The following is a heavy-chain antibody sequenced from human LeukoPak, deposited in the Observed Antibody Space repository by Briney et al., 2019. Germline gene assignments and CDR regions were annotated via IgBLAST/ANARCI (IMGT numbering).Heavy chain of an antibody. V-gene: IGHV3-48*01. CDR2: ISGSSSTI. J-gene: IGHJ4*02. CDR3: ARYCSSTSCFRY. CDR1: GSTFGSYT. D-gene: IGHD2-2*01. Sequence: GGSLRLSCAASGSTFGSYTMNWVRQTPGKGPEWVSYISGSSSTIYYADSVKGRFTISRDNAKNSLYLQMNSLRAEDTAVYYCARYCSSTSCFRYWGQGTLVTVSS.